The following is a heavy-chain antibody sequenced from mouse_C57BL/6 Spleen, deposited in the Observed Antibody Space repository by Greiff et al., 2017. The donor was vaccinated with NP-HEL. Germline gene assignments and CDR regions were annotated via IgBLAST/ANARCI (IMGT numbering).Heavy chain of an antibody. CDR1: GFTFSSYA. CDR3: ARERVERRYFDY. V-gene: IGHV5-4*01. D-gene: IGHD1-1*01. CDR2: ISDGGSYT. Sequence: EVHLVESGGGLVKPGGSLKLSCAASGFTFSSYAMSWVRQTPEKRLEWVATISDGGSYTYYPDNVKGRFTISRDNAKNNLYLQMSHLKSEDTAMYYCARERVERRYFDYWGQGTTLTVSS. J-gene: IGHJ2*01.